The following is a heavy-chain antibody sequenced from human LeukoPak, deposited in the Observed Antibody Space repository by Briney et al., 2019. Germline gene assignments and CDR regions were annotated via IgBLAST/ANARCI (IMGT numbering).Heavy chain of an antibody. CDR2: IRYDGSNK. CDR1: GFTFSSYG. Sequence: GGSLRLSYAASGFTFSSYGMHWVRQAPGKGLEWVAFIRYDGSNKYYADSVKGRFTISRDNSKNTLYLQMNSLRAEDTAVYYCAKEGTIAARGFYFDYWGQGTLVTVSS. D-gene: IGHD6-6*01. V-gene: IGHV3-30*02. J-gene: IGHJ4*02. CDR3: AKEGTIAARGFYFDY.